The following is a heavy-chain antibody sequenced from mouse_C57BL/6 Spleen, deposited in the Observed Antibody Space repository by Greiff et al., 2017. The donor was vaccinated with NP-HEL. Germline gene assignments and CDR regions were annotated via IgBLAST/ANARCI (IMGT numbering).Heavy chain of an antibody. CDR1: GFNIKDFY. J-gene: IGHJ4*01. V-gene: IGHV14-1*01. D-gene: IGHD1-1*01. Sequence: VQLQQSGAELVRPGASVKLSCTASGFNIKDFYMHWVKQRPEQGLEWIGRIDPEDGDTEYAPKFQGKATMTADTSSNTAYLQLSSLTSEDTAVYYCTTGDGKDYAMDYWGQGTSVTVSS. CDR2: IDPEDGDT. CDR3: TTGDGKDYAMDY.